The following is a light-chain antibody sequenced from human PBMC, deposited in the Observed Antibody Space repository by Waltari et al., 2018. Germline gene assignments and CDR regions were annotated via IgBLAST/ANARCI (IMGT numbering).Light chain of an antibody. V-gene: IGKV3-20*01. J-gene: IGKJ1*01. CDR1: QSVGRT. Sequence: EIVLTQSPGTLSLSPGERATLSCRASQSVGRTLDWYQQKPGQAPRLLIYDASSRAAGIPVRFSGSGSGTDFSLTISRLEPEDFAMYYCQKYVSLPATFGQGTKVEIK. CDR3: QKYVSLPAT. CDR2: DAS.